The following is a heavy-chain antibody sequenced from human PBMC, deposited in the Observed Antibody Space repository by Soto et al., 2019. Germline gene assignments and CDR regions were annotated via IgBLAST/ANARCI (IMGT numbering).Heavy chain of an antibody. Sequence: QVQLVQSGAEVKKPGASVKISCKASGYTFTRYTMNWVRQAPGQRLEWMGWINPDTGNTKSSQKFQDRVIITRDTSASTAYMDLSSLRSDDTAVYYCARGIATGQLAPWGQGTLVTVSS. J-gene: IGHJ5*02. CDR3: ARGIATGQLAP. D-gene: IGHD2-15*01. CDR2: INPDTGNT. V-gene: IGHV1-3*01. CDR1: GYTFTRYT.